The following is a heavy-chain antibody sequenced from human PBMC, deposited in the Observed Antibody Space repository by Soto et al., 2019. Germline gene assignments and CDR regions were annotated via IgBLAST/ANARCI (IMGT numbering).Heavy chain of an antibody. CDR2: ISHTGST. V-gene: IGHV4-59*02. CDR1: GGSVSPYY. CDR3: ARGYYDSGGYCSDY. Sequence: SETLSLTCTVSGGSVSPYYWSWIRQPPGKGLEWIGYISHTGSTNYNPSLRSRVTISLDTSENQFSLKLSSVTAVDTAVYYCARGYYDSGGYCSDYWGQGTLVTVSS. J-gene: IGHJ4*02. D-gene: IGHD3-22*01.